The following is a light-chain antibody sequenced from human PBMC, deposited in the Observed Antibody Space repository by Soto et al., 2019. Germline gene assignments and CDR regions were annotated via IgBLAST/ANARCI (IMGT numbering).Light chain of an antibody. CDR3: CSHIGNSSPYV. V-gene: IGLV2-23*02. CDR1: NSDIGSYDL. J-gene: IGLJ1*01. Sequence: QSVLTQPASVSGSPGQWITISCIGTNSDIGSYDLVSWYQQHPGEAPKLLIFEVTKRPSGVSNRFSGSKSGNTASLTISGLQAEDEGDYYCCSHIGNSSPYVFGHGTKVTVL. CDR2: EVT.